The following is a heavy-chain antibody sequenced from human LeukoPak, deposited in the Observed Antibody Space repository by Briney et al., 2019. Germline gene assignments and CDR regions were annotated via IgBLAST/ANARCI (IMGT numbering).Heavy chain of an antibody. CDR2: ISPSGDTI. CDR1: GFTFRNYE. Sequence: PGGPLRLSCAASGFTFRNYEMSWVRQAPGKGLEWVSYISPSGDTIYYGDSVKGRFTISRDNSKNTLYLQMNSLRAEDTAVYYCARGISYYDSSGYPDYWGQGTLVTVSS. J-gene: IGHJ4*02. CDR3: ARGISYYDSSGYPDY. V-gene: IGHV3-48*03. D-gene: IGHD3-22*01.